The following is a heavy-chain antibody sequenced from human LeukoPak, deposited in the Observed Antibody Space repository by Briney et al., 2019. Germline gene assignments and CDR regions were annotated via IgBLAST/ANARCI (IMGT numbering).Heavy chain of an antibody. CDR3: VRLADPGY. V-gene: IGHV3-74*01. D-gene: IGHD6-19*01. CDR2: IKSDGSTT. CDR1: GFTFSNYW. Sequence: GGSLRLSCAASGFTFSNYWMHWVRQAPGKGLVWVSRIKSDGSTTTYADSVKGRFTISRDNAKSTLYLQMNSLRAEDTAVYYCVRLADPGYWGQGTLVTVSS. J-gene: IGHJ4*02.